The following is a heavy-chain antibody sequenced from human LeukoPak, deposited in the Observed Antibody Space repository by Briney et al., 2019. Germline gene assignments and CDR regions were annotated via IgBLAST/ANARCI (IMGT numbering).Heavy chain of an antibody. CDR3: ARDHYFDISGYLDY. CDR1: GVTFSSYG. J-gene: IGHJ4*02. CDR2: ISSSSYI. Sequence: GGSLRLSCAASGVTFSSYGMHWVRQAPGKGLEWVSSISSSSYIYYADSVKGRFTISRDNVKNSLYLEMNSLRVEDSAVYYCARDHYFDISGYLDYWGQGTPVTVSS. D-gene: IGHD3-22*01. V-gene: IGHV3-21*06.